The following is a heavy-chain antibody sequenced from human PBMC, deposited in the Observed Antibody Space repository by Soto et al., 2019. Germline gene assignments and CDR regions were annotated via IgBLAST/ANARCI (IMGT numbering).Heavy chain of an antibody. CDR1: GGSISSYY. Sequence: PSETLSLTCTVSGGSISSYYWSWIRQPPGKGLEWIGYVYYSGSTNYNPSLKSRVTISVDTSKNQFSLKLSSVTAADTAVYYCARLTIRRLDYWGQGTLVTVSP. CDR2: VYYSGST. CDR3: ARLTIRRLDY. V-gene: IGHV4-59*08. J-gene: IGHJ4*02.